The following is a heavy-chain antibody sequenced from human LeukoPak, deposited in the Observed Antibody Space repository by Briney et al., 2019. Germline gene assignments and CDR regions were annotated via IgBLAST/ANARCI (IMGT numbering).Heavy chain of an antibody. CDR2: IRYDGTNI. CDR1: GFTFSGYG. J-gene: IGHJ4*02. Sequence: PGGSLRLSCAASGFTFSGYGLHWVRQAPGKGLMWVAFIRYDGTNIYYADSVKRRFTISRDNSKSTLYLQMNSLRAEDTAVYYCAKDTAFTSSGYYLFDSWGQGTLVTVSS. D-gene: IGHD3-22*01. CDR3: AKDTAFTSSGYYLFDS. V-gene: IGHV3-30*02.